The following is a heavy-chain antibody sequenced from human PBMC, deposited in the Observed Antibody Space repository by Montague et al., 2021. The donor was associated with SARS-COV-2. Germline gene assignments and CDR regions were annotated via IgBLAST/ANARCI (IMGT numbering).Heavy chain of an antibody. J-gene: IGHJ2*01. CDR2: INYSGKT. CDR3: ARADYGGNRHWYFDL. Sequence: SETLSLTCTVSGGSISSGTYYWGWVRQPPGKGLEWIGTINYSGKTYYNPSLKSRVTISVDTSKNQFSLKVTSVTAADTAVYYRARADYGGNRHWYFDLWGRGTMVTVSS. V-gene: IGHV4-39*01. CDR1: GGSISSGTYY. D-gene: IGHD4-23*01.